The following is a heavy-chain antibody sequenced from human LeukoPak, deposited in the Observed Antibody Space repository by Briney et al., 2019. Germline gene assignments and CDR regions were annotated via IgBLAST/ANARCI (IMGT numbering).Heavy chain of an antibody. Sequence: QPGGSLRLSCAASGLTVTNNYWNWVRQPPGKGPEWISLIYSNGDTRYADSVKGRFTFSRDNSKNTLYLQMNSLRAEDTAVYYYTYGDYPLTYWGQGTLVSVSS. J-gene: IGHJ4*02. D-gene: IGHD4-17*01. V-gene: IGHV3-66*01. CDR2: IYSNGDT. CDR3: TYGDYPLTY. CDR1: GLTVTNNY.